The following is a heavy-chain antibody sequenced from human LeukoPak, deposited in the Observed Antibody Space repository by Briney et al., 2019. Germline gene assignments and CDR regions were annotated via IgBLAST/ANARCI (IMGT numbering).Heavy chain of an antibody. D-gene: IGHD2-8*01. J-gene: IGHJ6*02. Sequence: GGSPRLSCVASGFTVSTNYINWVRQAPGKGLEWVSVIYSGGSTNFADSVKGRFTISRDNSKNTLYLQMNSLRAEDTAVYYCARGGTYAVYYFGMDVWGQGTTVTVSS. CDR1: GFTVSTNY. CDR2: IYSGGST. V-gene: IGHV3-66*01. CDR3: ARGGTYAVYYFGMDV.